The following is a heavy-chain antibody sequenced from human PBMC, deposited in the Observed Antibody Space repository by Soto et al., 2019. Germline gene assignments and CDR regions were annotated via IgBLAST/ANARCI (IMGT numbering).Heavy chain of an antibody. D-gene: IGHD3-22*01. Sequence: QVQLVESGGGVVQPGRSLRLSCAASGFTFSSYGMHWVRQAPGKGLEWVAVIWYDGSNKYYADSVKGRFTISRDNSKNTLYLQMNSLRAEDTAVYYCARGYYYDSSGYLDYWGQGTLVTVSS. CDR2: IWYDGSNK. CDR1: GFTFSSYG. J-gene: IGHJ4*02. V-gene: IGHV3-33*01. CDR3: ARGYYYDSSGYLDY.